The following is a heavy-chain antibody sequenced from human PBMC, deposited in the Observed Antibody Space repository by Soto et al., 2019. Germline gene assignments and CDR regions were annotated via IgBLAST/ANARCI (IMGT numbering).Heavy chain of an antibody. CDR3: EKRSSVLAAAGTLFDY. Sequence: EVQLLESGGGLVQPGGSLRLSCAASGFTFSSYAMSWVRQAPGKGLEWVSAISGSGGSTYYADSVKGRFTISRDNSKNTLYLQMNSLRAEDTAAYYCEKRSSVLAAAGTLFDYWGQGTLVTVSS. V-gene: IGHV3-23*01. CDR1: GFTFSSYA. D-gene: IGHD6-13*01. J-gene: IGHJ4*02. CDR2: ISGSGGST.